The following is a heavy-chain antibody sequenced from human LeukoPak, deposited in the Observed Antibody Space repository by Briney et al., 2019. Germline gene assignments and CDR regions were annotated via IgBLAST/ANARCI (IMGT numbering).Heavy chain of an antibody. Sequence: KPGGSLRLSCAASGFTLSSYSMNWVRQAPGKVLEWVSSIRSSSSYIYYADSVKGRFTISKDNAKNSLYLQMNSLRAEDTAVYYCARADWDTAMIDYWGQGTLVTVSS. CDR1: GFTLSSYS. CDR2: IRSSSSYI. CDR3: ARADWDTAMIDY. D-gene: IGHD5-18*01. V-gene: IGHV3-21*01. J-gene: IGHJ4*02.